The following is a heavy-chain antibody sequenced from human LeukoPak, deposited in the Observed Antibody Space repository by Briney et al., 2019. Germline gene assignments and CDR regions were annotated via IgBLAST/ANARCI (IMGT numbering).Heavy chain of an antibody. Sequence: SETLSLTCAVYGGSFSGYYWSWIRQPPGKGLEWIGEINHGGSTNYNPSLKSRVTISVDTSKNQFSLKLSSVTAADTAVYYCARSSSGYDYWGQGTLVTVSS. CDR2: INHGGST. V-gene: IGHV4-34*01. J-gene: IGHJ4*02. CDR1: GGSFSGYY. CDR3: ARSSSGYDY. D-gene: IGHD3-22*01.